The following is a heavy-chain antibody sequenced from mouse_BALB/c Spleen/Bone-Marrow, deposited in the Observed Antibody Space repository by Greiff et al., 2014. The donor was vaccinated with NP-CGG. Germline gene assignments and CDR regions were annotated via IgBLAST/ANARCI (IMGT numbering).Heavy chain of an antibody. CDR1: GYTFTSYW. CDR3: TREVRRYAMDY. D-gene: IGHD2-14*01. CDR2: IYPGSGST. Sequence: LQNPGSELVRPGASVKLSCKASGYTFTSYWMHWVKQRPGQGLEWIGNIYPGSGSTNYDEKFKSKATLTVDTSSSTAYMQLSSLTSEDSAVYYCTREVRRYAMDYWGQGTSVTVSS. J-gene: IGHJ4*01. V-gene: IGHV1S22*01.